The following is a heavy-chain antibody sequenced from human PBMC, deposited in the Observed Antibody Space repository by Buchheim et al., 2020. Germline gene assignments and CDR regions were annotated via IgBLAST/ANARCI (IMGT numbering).Heavy chain of an antibody. CDR3: ARAGSGSFYYYYGMDV. J-gene: IGHJ6*02. Sequence: EVQLVESGGGLVQPGGSLRLSCAASGFTFSSYSMNWVRQAPGKGLEWVSYISSSSTIYYADSVKGRFTIPRDNAKNPLYLQMNSLRAEDTAVYYCARAGSGSFYYYYGMDVWGQGTT. CDR1: GFTFSSYS. D-gene: IGHD3-10*01. V-gene: IGHV3-48*01. CDR2: ISSSSTI.